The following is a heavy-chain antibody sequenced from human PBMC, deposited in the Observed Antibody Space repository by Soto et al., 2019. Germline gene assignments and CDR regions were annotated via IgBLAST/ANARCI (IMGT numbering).Heavy chain of an antibody. CDR3: ASSMITFGGVIVPIDY. CDR1: GGSISSGGYS. V-gene: IGHV4-30-2*01. J-gene: IGHJ4*02. Sequence: QLQLQESGSGLVKPSQTLSLTCAVSGGSISSGGYSWSWIRQPPGKGLEWIGYIYHSGSTYYNPSHKSRVTISVDRSKNQFSLKLSSVTAADTAVYYCASSMITFGGVIVPIDYWGQGTLVTVSS. CDR2: IYHSGST. D-gene: IGHD3-16*02.